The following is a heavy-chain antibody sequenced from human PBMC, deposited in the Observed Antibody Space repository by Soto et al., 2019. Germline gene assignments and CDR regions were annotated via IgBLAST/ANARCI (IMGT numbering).Heavy chain of an antibody. D-gene: IGHD6-6*01. CDR2: ISWNSGSI. V-gene: IGHV3-9*01. CDR1: GFTFDDYA. CDR3: AKDPYSSSTGYFDF. Sequence: EVQLVESGGGLVQPGRSLRLSCAASGFTFDDYAMHWVRQAPGKGLEWVSGISWNSGSIGYADSVKGRFTISRDNAKNSLYLQMNSLRAEDTALYYCAKDPYSSSTGYFDFWGQGTLDTVSS. J-gene: IGHJ4*02.